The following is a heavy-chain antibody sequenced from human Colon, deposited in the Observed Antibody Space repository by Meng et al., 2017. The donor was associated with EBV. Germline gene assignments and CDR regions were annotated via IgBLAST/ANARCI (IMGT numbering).Heavy chain of an antibody. Sequence: QVPLQQLGAGLLKPSETLSLTCTVNCGSFSGYVWSWVRQPPGKGMEWIGEVSHPGSANYNPSLKSRVTISVDASEKQFSLRLTSVTAADSAVYYCARVPTTGYKDHWGQGTLVTVSS. D-gene: IGHD3-9*01. V-gene: IGHV4-34*01. J-gene: IGHJ4*02. CDR2: VSHPGSA. CDR1: CGSFSGYV. CDR3: ARVPTTGYKDH.